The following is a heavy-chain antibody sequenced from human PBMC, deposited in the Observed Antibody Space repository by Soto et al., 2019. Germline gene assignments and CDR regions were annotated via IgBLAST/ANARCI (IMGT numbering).Heavy chain of an antibody. CDR1: GFTFSSYA. CDR3: AKGPPYSYDFWSGYCY. Sequence: EVQLLESGGGLVQPGGSLRLSCAASGFTFSSYAMSWVRQAPGKGLEWVSAISGSGGSTYYADSVKGRFTISRDNSKNTLYLQMNRLRAEDTAVYYCAKGPPYSYDFWSGYCYWGRGTLVTVSS. V-gene: IGHV3-23*01. J-gene: IGHJ4*02. D-gene: IGHD3-3*01. CDR2: ISGSGGST.